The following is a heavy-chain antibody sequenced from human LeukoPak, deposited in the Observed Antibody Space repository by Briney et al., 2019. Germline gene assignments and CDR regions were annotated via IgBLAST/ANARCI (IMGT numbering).Heavy chain of an antibody. J-gene: IGHJ4*02. CDR2: IYYSGST. Sequence: SETLSLTCTVSGGSISSSSYYWGWIRQPPGKGLEWIGSIYYSGSTYYNPSLKSRVTISVDTSKNQFSLKLSSVTAADTAVYYCARVPSPSTYYYDSSGLEFDYWGQGTLVTVSS. CDR1: GGSISSSSYY. D-gene: IGHD3-22*01. CDR3: ARVPSPSTYYYDSSGLEFDY. V-gene: IGHV4-39*07.